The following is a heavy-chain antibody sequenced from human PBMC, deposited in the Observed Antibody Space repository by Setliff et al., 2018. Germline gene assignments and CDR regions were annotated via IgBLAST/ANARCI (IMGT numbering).Heavy chain of an antibody. Sequence: PSETLSLTCTVSGTSISTGPYYWTWIRQSAERGLEWIGQIFSRGSMNYRPFLSSRVTISADSSKNQFSLQLVSVTASDTAVYYCARGDSSGNNYPVLDYWGQGVLVTVSS. CDR1: GTSISTGPYY. D-gene: IGHD1-26*01. J-gene: IGHJ4*02. CDR3: ARGDSSGNNYPVLDY. V-gene: IGHV4-61*09. CDR2: IFSRGSM.